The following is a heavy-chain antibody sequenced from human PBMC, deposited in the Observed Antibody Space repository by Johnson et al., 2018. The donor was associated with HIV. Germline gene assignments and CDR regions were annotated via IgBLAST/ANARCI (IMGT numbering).Heavy chain of an antibody. D-gene: IGHD6-6*01. CDR3: ASLSSSGAFDI. CDR1: GFTFSSNY. CDR2: IYSGGST. J-gene: IGHJ3*02. Sequence: VQLVESGGGLVKPGGSLRLSCAASGFTFSSNYMSWVRQAPGKGLEWVSVIYSGGSTYYADSVKGRFTISRANSKNTLYLQMNSLRAEDTAVYYCASLSSSGAFDIWGQGTMVTVSS. V-gene: IGHV3-66*01.